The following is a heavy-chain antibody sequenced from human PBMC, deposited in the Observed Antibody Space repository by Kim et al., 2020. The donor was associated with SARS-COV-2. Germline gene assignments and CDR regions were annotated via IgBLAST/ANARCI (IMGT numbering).Heavy chain of an antibody. CDR3: ARDTXXLAAAGIDY. D-gene: IGHD6-13*01. CDR1: GGSISSYY. J-gene: IGHJ4*02. CDR2: IYYSGST. V-gene: IGHV4-59*13. Sequence: SETLSLTCTVSGGSISSYYWSWIRQPPGKGLEWIGYIYYSGSTNYNPSLKSRVTISVDTSKNQFSLXLSSVTAADTAVYYCARDTXXLAAAGIDYWGQGTXVTVSS.